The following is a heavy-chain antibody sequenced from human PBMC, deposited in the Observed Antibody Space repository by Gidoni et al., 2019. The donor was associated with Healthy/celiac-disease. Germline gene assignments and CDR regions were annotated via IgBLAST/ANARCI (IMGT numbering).Heavy chain of an antibody. CDR2: IKSKTDGGTT. Sequence: EVQLVESGGGLVKPGGSLILSCAASGFTFRNAWMGWVRQAPGKGLEWVGRIKSKTDGGTTDYAAPVKGRFTISRDDSKNTLYLQMNSLKTEDTAVYYCTTGRMSWELHYFDYWGQGTLVTVSS. D-gene: IGHD1-26*01. V-gene: IGHV3-15*01. CDR1: GFTFRNAW. J-gene: IGHJ4*02. CDR3: TTGRMSWELHYFDY.